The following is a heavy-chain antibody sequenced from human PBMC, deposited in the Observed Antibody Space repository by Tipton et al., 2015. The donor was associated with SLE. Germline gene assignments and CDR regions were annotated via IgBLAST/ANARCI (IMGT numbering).Heavy chain of an antibody. CDR2: IIPIFGTA. J-gene: IGHJ4*02. CDR3: ARDVDFWSGYYYAGLCY. V-gene: IGHV1-69*18. Sequence: QVQLVQSGPEVKRPGSSVKVSCKASGGTFSSYAISWVRQAPGQGLEWMGRIIPIFGTANYAQKFQGRVTITADESTSTAYMELSSLRSEDTAVYYCARDVDFWSGYYYAGLCYWGQGTLVTVSS. CDR1: GGTFSSYA. D-gene: IGHD3-3*01.